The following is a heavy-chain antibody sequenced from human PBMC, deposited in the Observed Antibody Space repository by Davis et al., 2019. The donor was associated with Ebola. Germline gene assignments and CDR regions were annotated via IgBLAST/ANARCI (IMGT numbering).Heavy chain of an antibody. V-gene: IGHV3-20*04. D-gene: IGHD2-15*01. CDR3: ARSGGYCRGGTCYLGVSFYYYGMDV. J-gene: IGHJ6*02. Sequence: GESLKISCAASGFTFDDHGMSWVRQAPGKGLEWVSGINWNGASTGYADSVKSRFTISRDNAKNSLYLQMNSLRVEDTALYYCARSGGYCRGGTCYLGVSFYYYGMDVWGQGTTVTVSS. CDR1: GFTFDDHG. CDR2: INWNGAST.